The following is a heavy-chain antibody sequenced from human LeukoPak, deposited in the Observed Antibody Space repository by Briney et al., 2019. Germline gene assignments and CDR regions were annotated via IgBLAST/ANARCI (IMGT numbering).Heavy chain of an antibody. J-gene: IGHJ4*02. V-gene: IGHV3-23*01. CDR2: SGTSGDT. D-gene: IGHD3-10*01. Sequence: GGSLRLSCAASGFTFSSYAMNWVRQAPGKGLEWVSASGTSGDTYYRDSVKGRFTISRDNAKNTVYLQMSSLRVEDTAVYYCAKAPRGSYFDYWGQGTLVTVSS. CDR3: AKAPRGSYFDY. CDR1: GFTFSSYA.